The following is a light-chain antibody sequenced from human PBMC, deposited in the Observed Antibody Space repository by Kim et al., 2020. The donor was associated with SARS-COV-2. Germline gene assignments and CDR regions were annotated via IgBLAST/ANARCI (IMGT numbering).Light chain of an antibody. J-gene: IGLJ2*01. CDR1: SLRSYY. Sequence: SSELTQDPAVSVALGQTVRITCQGDSLRSYYASWYQQKPGQAPVLVIYGKNNRPSGIPDRFSGSSSGNTASLTITGAQAEDEADYYCNFRDSSGNRVFGG. CDR2: GKN. V-gene: IGLV3-19*01. CDR3: NFRDSSGNRV.